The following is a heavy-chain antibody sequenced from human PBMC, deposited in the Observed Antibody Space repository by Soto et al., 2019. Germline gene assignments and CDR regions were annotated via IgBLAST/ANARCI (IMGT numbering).Heavy chain of an antibody. Sequence: SEPLSLTCISSGRPISNYYWSWIRQPPGKGLEWIGYIYFRGTTNYNPSLKSRVTMSADTSKNQFSLKLNSVTAADTAVYYCARMNYYDTSGYPFDYWGQGMMVTVS. CDR1: GRPISNYY. CDR3: ARMNYYDTSGYPFDY. J-gene: IGHJ4*02. CDR2: IYFRGTT. V-gene: IGHV4-59*01. D-gene: IGHD3-22*01.